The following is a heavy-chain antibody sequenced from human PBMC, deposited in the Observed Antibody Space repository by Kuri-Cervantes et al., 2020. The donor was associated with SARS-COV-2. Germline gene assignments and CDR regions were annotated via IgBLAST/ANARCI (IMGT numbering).Heavy chain of an antibody. J-gene: IGHJ6*02. CDR1: GFTFSRYA. D-gene: IGHD3-16*01. CDR3: GKGDYESKGGHCYYAMDV. CDR2: INGDGSTR. Sequence: GESLKISCAASGFTFSRYAMHWVRQAPGKGLVWVSRINGDGSTRTYANSVKGRFTISRDNAKNTLYLQMDNLRAEDTAVYYCGKGDYESKGGHCYYAMDVWGQGTTVTVSS. V-gene: IGHV3-74*03.